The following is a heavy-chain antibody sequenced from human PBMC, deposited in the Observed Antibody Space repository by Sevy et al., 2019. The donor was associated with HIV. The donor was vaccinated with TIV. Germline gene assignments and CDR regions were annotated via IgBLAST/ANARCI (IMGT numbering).Heavy chain of an antibody. J-gene: IGHJ4*02. CDR2: INNGGST. D-gene: IGHD5-18*01. CDR1: GFTFSNYA. CDR3: ASGDTTMITDLDY. V-gene: IGHV3-23*01. Sequence: GGSLRLSCGASGFTFSNYAMSWVRQAPGKGPEWVSGINNGGSTYYADSVKGRFTISRDNSKKMAFLQMNSLRAEDTLVYYCASGDTTMITDLDYWGQGALVTVSS.